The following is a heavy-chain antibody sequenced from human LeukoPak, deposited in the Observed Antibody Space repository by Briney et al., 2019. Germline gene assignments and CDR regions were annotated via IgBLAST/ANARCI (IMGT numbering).Heavy chain of an antibody. CDR1: GGSISSYY. V-gene: IGHV4-4*09. J-gene: IGHJ5*02. Sequence: PSETLSLTCTVSGGSISSYYWSWIRQPPGKGLEWIGYIYTSGSTNYNPSLKSRVTISVDTSKNQFSLKLSSVTAADTAVYYCAARPMVRGGDWFDPWGQGTLVTVSS. D-gene: IGHD3-10*01. CDR2: IYTSGST. CDR3: AARPMVRGGDWFDP.